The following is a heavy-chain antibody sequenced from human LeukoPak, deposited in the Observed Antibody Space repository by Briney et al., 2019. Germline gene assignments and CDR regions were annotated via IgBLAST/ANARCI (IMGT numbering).Heavy chain of an antibody. CDR1: GTSISSLY. Sequence: PSETLSLTCSVSGTSISSLYWSWIRKPPGKGLGWIGYIYYTGSTNYNPSLKSPVTIFVDTSKNQFSLRLSSVTAADTAVYYCARHRAYSSSSPFDYWGQGTLVTVSS. CDR3: ARHRAYSSSSPFDY. D-gene: IGHD6-6*01. CDR2: IYYTGST. J-gene: IGHJ4*02. V-gene: IGHV4-59*08.